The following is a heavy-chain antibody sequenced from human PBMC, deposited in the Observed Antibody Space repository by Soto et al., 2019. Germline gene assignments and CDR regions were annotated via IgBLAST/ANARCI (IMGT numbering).Heavy chain of an antibody. V-gene: IGHV3-21*01. J-gene: IGHJ3*01. Sequence: LYRGDSCILFSNYNMNWVRHVPGKVLEWVSSISPTGTFMNSADSLKDRFTISRDNAEKSLLLQMNSLRAEDTAVYYCARGGLYGDVPGWTGDAFDLWGQGTMVTVSS. CDR2: ISPTGTFM. CDR1: CILFSNYN. CDR3: ARGGLYGDVPGWTGDAFDL. D-gene: IGHD4-17*01.